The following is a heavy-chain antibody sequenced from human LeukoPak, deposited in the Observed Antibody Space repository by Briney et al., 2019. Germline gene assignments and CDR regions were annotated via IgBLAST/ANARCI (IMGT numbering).Heavy chain of an antibody. Sequence: SVKVSCKASGGTFSSYAISWVRQAPGQGLEWMGGIIPIFGTANYAQKFQGRVTITADESTSTAYMELSSLRSEDTAVYYCAVVYYYYYYMDVWGKGTTVTVSS. CDR3: AVVYYYYYYMDV. V-gene: IGHV1-69*13. J-gene: IGHJ6*03. CDR2: IIPIFGTA. CDR1: GGTFSSYA.